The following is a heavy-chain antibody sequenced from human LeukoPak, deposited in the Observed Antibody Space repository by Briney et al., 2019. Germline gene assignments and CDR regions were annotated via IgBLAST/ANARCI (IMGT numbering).Heavy chain of an antibody. CDR3: ARGGSSGWYLAYYYYGMDV. CDR1: GFTFSSYA. Sequence: GSLRLSCAASGFTFSSYAVSWIRQPPGKGLEWIGYIYYSGSTNYNPSLKSRVTISVDTSKNQFSLKLSSVTAADTAVYYCARGGSSGWYLAYYYYGMDVWGQGTTVTVSS. D-gene: IGHD6-19*01. V-gene: IGHV4-59*01. CDR2: IYYSGST. J-gene: IGHJ6*02.